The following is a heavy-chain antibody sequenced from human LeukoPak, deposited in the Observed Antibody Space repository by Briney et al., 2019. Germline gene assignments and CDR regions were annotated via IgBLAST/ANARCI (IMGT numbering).Heavy chain of an antibody. CDR2: IYPGDSDA. D-gene: IGHD2-2*01. CDR1: GYSFTSYW. J-gene: IGHJ5*02. CDR3: ARSYCSSTSCPTNWFDP. Sequence: GESLKISCKGSGYSFTSYWIGWVRQMPGKGLEWMGIIYPGDSDARYSPSFQGQVTISADKSISTAYLQWSSLKASDTAMYYCARSYCSSTSCPTNWFDPWGQGTLVTVSS. V-gene: IGHV5-51*01.